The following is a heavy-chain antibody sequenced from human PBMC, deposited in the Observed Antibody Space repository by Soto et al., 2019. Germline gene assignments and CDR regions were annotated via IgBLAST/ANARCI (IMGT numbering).Heavy chain of an antibody. V-gene: IGHV3-30-3*01. CDR1: GFTFSIYA. D-gene: IGHD6-13*01. CDR2: ISYDGSNK. Sequence: QVQLVESGGGVVQPGRSLRLSCAASGFTFSIYAMHWVLQAPGKGLEWVAVISYDGSNKYYADSVKGRFTISRDNSKNALDLHMNILRAEDTAVYYCAVIAAAVNFDYGGQGTLVTVSS. J-gene: IGHJ4*02. CDR3: AVIAAAVNFDY.